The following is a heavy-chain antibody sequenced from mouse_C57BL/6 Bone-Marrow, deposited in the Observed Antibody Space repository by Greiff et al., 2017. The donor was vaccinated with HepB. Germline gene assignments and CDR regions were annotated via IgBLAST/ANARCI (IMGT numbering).Heavy chain of an antibody. CDR2: ISSGGDYI. D-gene: IGHD1-1*02. CDR1: GFTFSSYA. CDR3: KRDRPYYYGGGWYFDV. V-gene: IGHV5-9-1*02. Sequence: DVMLVESGEGLVKPGGSLKLSCPASGFTFSSYAMSWVRQTPEKRLEWVAYISSGGDYIYYADTVKGRFTISRDNARNTLYLQMSSLKSEDTAMYYCKRDRPYYYGGGWYFDVWGTGTTVTVSS. J-gene: IGHJ1*03.